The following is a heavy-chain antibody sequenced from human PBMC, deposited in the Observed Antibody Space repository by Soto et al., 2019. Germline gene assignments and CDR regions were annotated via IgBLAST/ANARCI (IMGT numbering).Heavy chain of an antibody. CDR1: GFTFSSYG. V-gene: IGHV3-33*01. J-gene: IGHJ4*02. D-gene: IGHD2-15*01. Sequence: GGSLRLSCAASGFTFSSYGMPWVRQAPGKGLEWVAVIWYDGSNKYYADSVTAGFTISRANSKNTLYLQMNSLRAEDTAVYYRARGQTHILSGGSWEYFDYWGQGTLVTVSS. CDR2: IWYDGSNK. CDR3: ARGQTHILSGGSWEYFDY.